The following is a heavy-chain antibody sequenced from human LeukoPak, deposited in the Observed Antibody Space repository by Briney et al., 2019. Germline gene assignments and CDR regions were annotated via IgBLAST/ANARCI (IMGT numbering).Heavy chain of an antibody. J-gene: IGHJ4*02. D-gene: IGHD3-3*01. Sequence: SETLSLTCTVSDGSISSYYWSWIRQPPGRGLEWIGYIYYSGSTNYNPSLKSRVTISVDTSKNQFSLKLSPVTAADTAVYYCARVGGTSTIFGVVIRDLIFDYWGQGTLVTVSS. CDR2: IYYSGST. V-gene: IGHV4-59*01. CDR1: DGSISSYY. CDR3: ARVGGTSTIFGVVIRDLIFDY.